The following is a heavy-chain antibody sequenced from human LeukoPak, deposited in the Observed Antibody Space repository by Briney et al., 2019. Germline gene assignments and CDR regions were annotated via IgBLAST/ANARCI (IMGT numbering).Heavy chain of an antibody. J-gene: IGHJ3*02. CDR2: IYDSGST. Sequence: SETLSLTCTVSGGSIRSSYYYWGWIRQPPGKGLEWIGSIYDSGSTYYNPSLKSRVTISVDTSKNQFSLKLNSVTAADTAVYYCARDYGENAFDIWGQGTMVTVSS. V-gene: IGHV4-39*02. D-gene: IGHD4-17*01. CDR3: ARDYGENAFDI. CDR1: GGSIRSSYYY.